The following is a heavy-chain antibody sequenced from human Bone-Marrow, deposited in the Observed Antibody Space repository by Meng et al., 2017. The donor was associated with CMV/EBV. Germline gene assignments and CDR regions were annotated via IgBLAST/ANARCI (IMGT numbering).Heavy chain of an antibody. D-gene: IGHD3-3*01. CDR2: ISGSGGST. J-gene: IGHJ5*02. CDR1: GFTFSSYA. CDR3: AKDLTKGVSVP. V-gene: IGHV3-23*01. Sequence: GESLKISCAASGFTFSSYAMSWVRQAPGKGLEWVSAISGSGGSTYYADSVKGRFTISRDNSKNTLYLQMNSLRAEDTAVYYCAKDLTKGVSVPWGQGTLVTVSS.